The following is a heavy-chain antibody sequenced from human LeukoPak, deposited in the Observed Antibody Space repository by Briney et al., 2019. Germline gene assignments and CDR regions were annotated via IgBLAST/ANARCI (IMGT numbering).Heavy chain of an antibody. D-gene: IGHD3-22*01. J-gene: IGHJ6*02. V-gene: IGHV3-30*18. CDR3: AKGITMIVVVIPGMDV. CDR2: ISYDGSNK. CDR1: GFTFSSYG. Sequence: GGSLGLSCAASGFTFSSYGMHWVRQAPGKGLEWVAVISYDGSNKYYADSVKGRFTISRDNSKNTLYLQMNSLRAEDTAVYYCAKGITMIVVVIPGMDVWGQGTTVTVSS.